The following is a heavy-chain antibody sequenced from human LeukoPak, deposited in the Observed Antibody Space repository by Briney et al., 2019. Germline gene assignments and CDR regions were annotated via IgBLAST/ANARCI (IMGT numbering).Heavy chain of an antibody. CDR2: INAGNGNT. D-gene: IGHD2-21*01. CDR3: ATYNFAGDEGF. Sequence: GASVKVSCKASGYPFTTHVMHWVRQAPGQRLEWMGWINAGNGNTKYSQKFQGRVTITRDTSASTAYVELSSLTSEDTAVYYCATYNFAGDEGFWGQGTLVTVSS. J-gene: IGHJ4*02. CDR1: GYPFTTHV. V-gene: IGHV1-3*01.